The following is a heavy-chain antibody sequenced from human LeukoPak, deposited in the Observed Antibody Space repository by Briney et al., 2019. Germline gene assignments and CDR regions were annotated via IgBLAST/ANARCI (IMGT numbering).Heavy chain of an antibody. V-gene: IGHV1-2*02. CDR2: INPNSGGT. J-gene: IGHJ4*02. D-gene: IGHD4-17*01. Sequence: EASVKVSCKASGGTFSSYAISWVRQAPGQGLEWMGWINPNSGGTNYAQKFQGRVTMTRDTSISTAYMELSRLRSDDTAVYYCARDYGDYVLYFGYWGQGTLVTVSS. CDR1: GGTFSSYA. CDR3: ARDYGDYVLYFGY.